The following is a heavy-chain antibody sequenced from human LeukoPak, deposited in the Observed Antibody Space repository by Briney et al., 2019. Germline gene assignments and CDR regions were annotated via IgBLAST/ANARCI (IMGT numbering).Heavy chain of an antibody. CDR3: ARGGGLDV. V-gene: IGHV3-7*03. CDR1: GLIVSNNY. J-gene: IGHJ6*02. Sequence: GGSLRLSCAASGLIVSNNYMSWARQAPGKGLEWVASINHNGNVNYYVDSVKGRFTISRDNAKNSLYLQMSNLRAEDTAVYFCARGGGLDVWGQGATVTVSS. CDR2: INHNGNVN. D-gene: IGHD3-16*01.